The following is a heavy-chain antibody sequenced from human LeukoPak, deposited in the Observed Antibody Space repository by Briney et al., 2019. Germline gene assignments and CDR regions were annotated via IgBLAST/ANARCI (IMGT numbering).Heavy chain of an antibody. V-gene: IGHV5-51*01. CDR3: ARFGGPNLQHNWFDL. D-gene: IGHD1-1*01. J-gene: IGHJ5*02. CDR1: GFSTYW. CDR2: IYPPDPDSHT. Sequence: GESLKISCQGFGFSTYWIAWVRQMPGKGLEWMAIIYPPDPDSHTRYNPSFQGQVTISADKSINTAYLHWSSLKASDTAMYYCARFGGPNLQHNWFDLWGQGTLVTVSS.